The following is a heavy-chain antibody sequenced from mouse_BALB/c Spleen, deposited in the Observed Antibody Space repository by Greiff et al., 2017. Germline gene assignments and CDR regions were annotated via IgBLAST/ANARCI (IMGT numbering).Heavy chain of an antibody. CDR1: GYTFTDYW. Sequence: VQLQQPGAELVMPGASVKMSCKASGYTFTDYWMHWVKQRPGQGLEWIGAIDTSDSYTSYNQKFKGKATLTVDESSSTAYMQLSSLTSEDSAVYYCARGVTTAPMDYWGQGTSVTVSS. D-gene: IGHD1-2*01. CDR2: IDTSDSYT. V-gene: IGHV1-69*01. CDR3: ARGVTTAPMDY. J-gene: IGHJ4*01.